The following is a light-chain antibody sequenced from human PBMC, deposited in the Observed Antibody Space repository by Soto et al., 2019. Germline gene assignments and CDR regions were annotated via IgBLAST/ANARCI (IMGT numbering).Light chain of an antibody. CDR1: SSDVGSHNL. CDR2: EGN. Sequence: QSVLTQPASVSGSPGQSITISCTGTSSDVGSHNLVSWYQQHPGKAPKLMIYEGNKRPSGVSNRFSGSKSANTASLTISGLQTEDEADYYCCSYAGTNTFVFGTGTKLTVL. CDR3: CSYAGTNTFV. V-gene: IGLV2-23*01. J-gene: IGLJ1*01.